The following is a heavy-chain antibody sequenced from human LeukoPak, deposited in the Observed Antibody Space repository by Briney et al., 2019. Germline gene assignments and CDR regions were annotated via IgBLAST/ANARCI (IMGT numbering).Heavy chain of an antibody. J-gene: IGHJ6*02. CDR2: TYYTSKWYN. CDR1: GDSVSSNRAA. CDR3: ARNPHYYYYGIDV. Sequence: SQTLSLTCAISGDSVSSNRAAWNWIRQSPSRGLEWLGRTYYTSKWYNDYALFVKGRITINPDTSKNQFSLQLNSVTPEDTAVYYCARNPHYYYYGIDVWGQGTTVTVSS. V-gene: IGHV6-1*01.